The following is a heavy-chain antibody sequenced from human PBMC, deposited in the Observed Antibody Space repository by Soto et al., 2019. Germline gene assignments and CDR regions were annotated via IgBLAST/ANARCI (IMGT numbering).Heavy chain of an antibody. Sequence: ASVKVSCKASGYTFTSYDINWVRRATGQGLEWMGWISAYNGNTNYAQKLQGRVTMTTDTSTSTAYMELRSLRSDDTAVYYCARGGLAARIFLYYFDYWGQGTLVTVSS. CDR2: ISAYNGNT. V-gene: IGHV1-18*01. D-gene: IGHD6-6*01. CDR1: GYTFTSYD. J-gene: IGHJ4*02. CDR3: ARGGLAARIFLYYFDY.